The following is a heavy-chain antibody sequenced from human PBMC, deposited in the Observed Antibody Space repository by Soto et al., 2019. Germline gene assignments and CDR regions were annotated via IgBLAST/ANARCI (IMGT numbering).Heavy chain of an antibody. CDR3: ARDFVGIVGANSWYDY. Sequence: GGSLRLSCAASGFTFSSYSMNWVRQAPGKGLEWVSYISSSSSTIYYADSVKGRFTISRDNAKNSLYLQMNSLRDEDTAVYYCARDFVGIVGANSWYDYWGQGTLVTVSS. CDR1: GFTFSSYS. D-gene: IGHD1-26*01. J-gene: IGHJ4*02. V-gene: IGHV3-48*02. CDR2: ISSSSSTI.